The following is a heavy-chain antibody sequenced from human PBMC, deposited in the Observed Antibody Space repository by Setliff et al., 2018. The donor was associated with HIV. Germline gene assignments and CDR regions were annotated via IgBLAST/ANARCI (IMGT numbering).Heavy chain of an antibody. V-gene: IGHV3-7*03. D-gene: IGHD6-19*01. CDR3: ARRYSGWFDY. J-gene: IGHJ4*02. CDR2: IKQDESEK. Sequence: ETLSLSCIASGFTFSKFWMSWVRQAPGKGLEWVANIKQDESEKYYVDSVKGRFTISRDNAKNSLYLQMNSLRAEDTAVYYCARRYSGWFDYWGQGTLVTVSS. CDR1: GFTFSKFW.